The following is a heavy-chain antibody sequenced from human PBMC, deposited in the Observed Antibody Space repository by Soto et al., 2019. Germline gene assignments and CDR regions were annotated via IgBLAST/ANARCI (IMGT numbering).Heavy chain of an antibody. V-gene: IGHV4-59*01. CDR1: SASFRKYY. J-gene: IGHJ4*02. D-gene: IGHD3-16*01. Sequence: SETLSLTCPVSSASFRKYYWSWIRQPPGKGLEWIGYIYFNGNTNYNPSLKRRVTISIDTSKKQIPLNLTSVTDADTAVYYCASVTFGGVVLAHWGQGTLVTVSS. CDR3: ASVTFGGVVLAH. CDR2: IYFNGNT.